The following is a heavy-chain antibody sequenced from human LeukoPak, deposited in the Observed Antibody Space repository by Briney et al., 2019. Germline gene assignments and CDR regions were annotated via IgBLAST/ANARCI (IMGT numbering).Heavy chain of an antibody. V-gene: IGHV1-2*02. D-gene: IGHD2-2*01. Sequence: ASVKVSCKASGYTFTGYYMHWVRQAPGQGLEWMGWINPNSGGTNYAQKFQGRVTMTRDTSISTAYMELSRLRSDDTAVYYCARPLGYCSSTSCPNWFDPWGQGTLVTVSS. CDR3: ARPLGYCSSTSCPNWFDP. J-gene: IGHJ5*02. CDR1: GYTFTGYY. CDR2: INPNSGGT.